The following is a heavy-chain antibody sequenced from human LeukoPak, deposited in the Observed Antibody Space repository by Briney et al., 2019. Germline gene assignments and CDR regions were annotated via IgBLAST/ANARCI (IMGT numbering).Heavy chain of an antibody. D-gene: IGHD4-17*01. CDR3: ASGGDYGDYSN. J-gene: IGHJ4*02. V-gene: IGHV3-21*04. CDR1: GFTFSSYV. CDR2: ISSSSSYI. Sequence: GGSLRLSCAASGFTFSSYVMNWVRQAPGKGLEWVSSISSSSSYIYFADSVKGRFTISRDNSKNTLYLQMNSLRAEDTAVYFCASGGDYGDYSNWGQGTLVTVSS.